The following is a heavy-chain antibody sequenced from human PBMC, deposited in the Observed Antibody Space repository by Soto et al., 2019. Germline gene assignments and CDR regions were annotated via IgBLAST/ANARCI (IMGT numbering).Heavy chain of an antibody. CDR2: ITTDKGKT. CDR1: GYTFTSSG. CDR3: ATRYPEFEY. Sequence: QVQLGQSGPEVKKPGASVKVSCKTSGYTFTSSGISWARQAPGQGREWMGWITTDKGKTTYAQKFQGRVTMTTDTSKSTAYMDMRRLRSDDTAVYYCATRYPEFEYWGQGTLVTVSS. J-gene: IGHJ4*02. D-gene: IGHD3-16*02. V-gene: IGHV1-18*01.